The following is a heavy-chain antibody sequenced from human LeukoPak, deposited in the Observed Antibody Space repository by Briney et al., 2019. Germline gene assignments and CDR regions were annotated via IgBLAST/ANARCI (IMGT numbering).Heavy chain of an antibody. V-gene: IGHV1-2*02. CDR1: GYTFTGYY. Sequence: ASVRVSCTASGYTFTGYYMHWVRQAPGQGLEWMGWIKPNSGGTNYAQTVQGRVTMTRDTSNSTAYMELSRLRSDDTAVYYCARDSLGGSDWLLSHYYYYYYIDVWGKGTTVTISS. CDR2: IKPNSGGT. CDR3: ARDSLGGSDWLLSHYYYYYYIDV. D-gene: IGHD3-9*01. J-gene: IGHJ6*03.